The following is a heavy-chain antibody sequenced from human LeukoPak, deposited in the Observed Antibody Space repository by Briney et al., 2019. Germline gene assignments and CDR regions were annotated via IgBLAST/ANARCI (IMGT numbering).Heavy chain of an antibody. V-gene: IGHV3-11*01. D-gene: IGHD4-17*01. CDR1: GFTFSDYY. Sequence: GGSLRLSCAASGFTFSDYYMSWIRQAPGKGLEWVSYISSSGSTIYYADSVKGRFTISRDNAKNSLYLQMNSLRAEDTAVYYCAKDTETVTTVADYYYYMDVWGKGTTVTISS. CDR3: AKDTETVTTVADYYYYMDV. CDR2: ISSSGSTI. J-gene: IGHJ6*03.